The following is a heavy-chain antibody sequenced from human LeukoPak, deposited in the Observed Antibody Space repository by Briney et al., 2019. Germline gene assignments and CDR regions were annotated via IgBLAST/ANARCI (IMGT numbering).Heavy chain of an antibody. CDR3: ARVSGWPKYFQH. V-gene: IGHV3-53*01. J-gene: IGHJ1*01. CDR2: IYSGGST. D-gene: IGHD6-19*01. Sequence: GGSLRLSCAASGFTVSSNYMSWVRQAPGKGLEWVSVIYSGGSTYYADSVKGRFTISRDNSKNTLYLRMNSLRAEDTAVYYCARVSGWPKYFQHWGQGTLVTVSS. CDR1: GFTVSSNY.